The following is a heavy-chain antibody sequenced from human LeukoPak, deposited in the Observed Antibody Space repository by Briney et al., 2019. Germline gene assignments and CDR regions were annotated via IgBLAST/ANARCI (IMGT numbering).Heavy chain of an antibody. Sequence: GGSLRLSCAASGFTFSSYSMNWVRQAPGKGLEWVSSISSSSSYIYYADSEKGRFTISRDNAKNSLYLQMNSLRAEDTALYYCARDGPRSVSSSSYFDYWGQGTLVTVSS. CDR2: ISSSSSYI. CDR1: GFTFSSYS. V-gene: IGHV3-21*01. CDR3: ARDGPRSVSSSSYFDY. J-gene: IGHJ4*02. D-gene: IGHD6-13*01.